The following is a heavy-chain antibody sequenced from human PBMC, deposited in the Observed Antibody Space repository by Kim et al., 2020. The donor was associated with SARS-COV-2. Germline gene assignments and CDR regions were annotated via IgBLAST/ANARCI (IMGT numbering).Heavy chain of an antibody. CDR2: IKSKTDGGTT. CDR3: ITELRYFDWLWKVLAFDI. D-gene: IGHD3-9*01. CDR1: GFTFSNAW. J-gene: IGHJ3*02. V-gene: IGHV3-15*01. Sequence: GGSLRLSCAASGFTFSNAWMSWVRQAPGKGLEWVGRIKSKTDGGTTDYAAPVKGRFTISRDDSKNTLYLQMNSLKTEDTAVYYCITELRYFDWLWKVLAFDIWGQGTMVTVSS.